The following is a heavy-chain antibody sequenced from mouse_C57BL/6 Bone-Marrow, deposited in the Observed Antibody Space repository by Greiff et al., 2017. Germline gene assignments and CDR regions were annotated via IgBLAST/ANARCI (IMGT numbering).Heavy chain of an antibody. CDR3: ARENWPYAMDY. J-gene: IGHJ4*01. Sequence: ESGAELARPGASVKLSCKASGYTFTSYGISWVKQRTGQGLEWIGEIYPRSGNTYYNEKFKGKATLTADKSSSTAYMELRSLTSEDSAVYFCARENWPYAMDYWGQGTSVTVSS. D-gene: IGHD4-1*01. CDR1: GYTFTSYG. CDR2: IYPRSGNT. V-gene: IGHV1-81*01.